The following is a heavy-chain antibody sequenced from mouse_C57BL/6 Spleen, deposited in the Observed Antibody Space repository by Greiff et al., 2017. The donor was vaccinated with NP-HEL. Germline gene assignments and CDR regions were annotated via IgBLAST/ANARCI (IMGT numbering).Heavy chain of an antibody. CDR3: ARESPMDY. CDR1: GYTFTDYY. Sequence: VHVKQSGPVLVKPGASVKMSCKASGYTFTDYYMNWVKQSHGKSLEWIGVINPYNGGTSYNQKFKGKATLTVDKSSSTAYMELNSLTSEDSAVYYCARESPMDYWGQGTSVTVSS. J-gene: IGHJ4*01. V-gene: IGHV1-19*01. CDR2: INPYNGGT.